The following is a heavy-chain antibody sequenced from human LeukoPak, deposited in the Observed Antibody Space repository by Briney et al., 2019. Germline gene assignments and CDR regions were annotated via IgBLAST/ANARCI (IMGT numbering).Heavy chain of an antibody. J-gene: IGHJ5*02. Sequence: GGSLRLSCEASSGFTFGNYDIHWLRQAPGKGLEWLSSIGISGDYSTYYAESVKGRFSISRDNAKNFLSLQMDRLRAEDTAVYYCERNRGYCHETSCPKWFAPWGQGTLVIVSS. CDR1: GFTFGNYD. CDR3: ERNRGYCHETSCPKWFAP. D-gene: IGHD2-15*01. V-gene: IGHV3-48*03. CDR2: IGISGDYST.